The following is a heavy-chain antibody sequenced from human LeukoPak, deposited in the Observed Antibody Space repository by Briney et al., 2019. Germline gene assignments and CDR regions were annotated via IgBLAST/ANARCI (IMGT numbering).Heavy chain of an antibody. CDR1: GYTFTGYY. D-gene: IGHD3-3*01. V-gene: IGHV1-46*01. J-gene: IGHJ4*02. CDR3: ARDFHRHYDFWSGPQTPDY. CDR2: INPSGGST. Sequence: ASVKVSCKASGYTFTGYYMHWVRQAPGQGLEWMGIINPSGGSTSYAQKFQGRVTMTRDMSTSTVYMELSSLRSEDTAVYYCARDFHRHYDFWSGPQTPDYWGQGTLVTVSS.